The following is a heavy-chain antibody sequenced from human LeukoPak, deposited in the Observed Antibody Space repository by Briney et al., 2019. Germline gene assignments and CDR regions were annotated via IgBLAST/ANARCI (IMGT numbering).Heavy chain of an antibody. CDR2: IKQDGSEK. Sequence: GGSLRLSCAASGFTFSSYWMSWVRQAPGKRLEWVANIKQDGSEKYYVDSVKGRFTISRDNAKNSLYLQMNSLRAEDTAVYYCARDEGGYDSSDQLDYWGQGTLVTVSS. V-gene: IGHV3-7*01. J-gene: IGHJ4*02. CDR3: ARDEGGYDSSDQLDY. CDR1: GFTFSSYW. D-gene: IGHD3-22*01.